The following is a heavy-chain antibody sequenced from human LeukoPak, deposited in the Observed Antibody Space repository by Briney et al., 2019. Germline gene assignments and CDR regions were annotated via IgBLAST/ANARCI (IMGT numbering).Heavy chain of an antibody. CDR3: ARDQDSWNDWFDP. J-gene: IGHJ5*02. CDR2: INPSGGST. D-gene: IGHD1-20*01. V-gene: IGHV1-46*01. CDR1: GYTFTSYY. Sequence: ASVKVSCKASGYTFTSYYMHWVRQAPGQGLEWMGIINPSGGSTSYAQKFQGRVTMTRDTSTSTVYMELSRLRSDDTAVYYCARDQDSWNDWFDPWGQGTLVTVSS.